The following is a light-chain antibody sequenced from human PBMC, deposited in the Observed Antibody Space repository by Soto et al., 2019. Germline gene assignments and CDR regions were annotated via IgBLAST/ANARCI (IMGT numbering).Light chain of an antibody. CDR3: QQDNNLPQT. V-gene: IGKV3-15*01. J-gene: IGKJ1*01. CDR2: GAS. CDR1: QSVSSN. Sequence: EIVMTQSPATLSVSPGERATLSCRASQSVSSNLAWYQQKPGQAPRLLIYGASTRATGIPARFSGSGYGTESALTISMLQDEDGEIYYCQQDNNLPQTFGQGTKVEIK.